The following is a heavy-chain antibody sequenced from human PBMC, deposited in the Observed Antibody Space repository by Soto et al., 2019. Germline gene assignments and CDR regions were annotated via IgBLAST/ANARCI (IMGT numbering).Heavy chain of an antibody. CDR3: ARYDTAVGFDY. D-gene: IGHD5-18*01. V-gene: IGHV1-69*13. CDR1: GGTFSSFA. CDR2: IIPIFGTA. Sequence: SVKVSCKASGGTFSSFAISWVRQAPGQGLEWMGGIIPIFGTANYAQKFQGRVTITADESTSTAYMELSRLRSEDTAVYYCARYDTAVGFDYWGQGSLVTVSS. J-gene: IGHJ4*02.